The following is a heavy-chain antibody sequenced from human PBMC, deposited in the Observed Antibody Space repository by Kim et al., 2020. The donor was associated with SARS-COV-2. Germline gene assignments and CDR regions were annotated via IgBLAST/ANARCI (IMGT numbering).Heavy chain of an antibody. D-gene: IGHD3-10*01. CDR1: GFTFSSYA. CDR3: ARENLNYYGSGSYTENWFDP. Sequence: GGSLRLSCAASGFTFSSYAMHWVRQAPGKGLEWVAVISYDGSNKYYADSVKGRFTISRDNSKNTLYLQMNSLRAEDTAVYYCARENLNYYGSGSYTENWFDPWGQGTLVTVSS. V-gene: IGHV3-30-3*01. J-gene: IGHJ5*02. CDR2: ISYDGSNK.